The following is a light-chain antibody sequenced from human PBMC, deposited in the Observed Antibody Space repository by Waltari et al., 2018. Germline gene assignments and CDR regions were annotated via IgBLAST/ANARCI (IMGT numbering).Light chain of an antibody. CDR1: SSDVGASTL. CDR2: EVY. Sequence: QSALTQPASVSGSAGQSITISCTGTSSDVGASTLISWYQQYPGKAPTLMIYEVYKRPSGVSDRFSGSKSDNTASLTISGLQAEDDADYYCCSYAGRSTLVFGGGTKLTVL. J-gene: IGLJ2*01. V-gene: IGLV2-23*02. CDR3: CSYAGRSTLV.